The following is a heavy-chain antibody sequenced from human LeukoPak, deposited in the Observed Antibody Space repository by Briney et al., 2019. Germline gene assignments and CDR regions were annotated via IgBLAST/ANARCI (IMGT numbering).Heavy chain of an antibody. CDR2: INPNSGGT. CDR1: GYTLTGYY. Sequence: ASVKVSCKASGYTLTGYYMHWVRQAPGQGLEWMGRINPNSGGTNYAQKFQGRVTMTRDTSISTAYMELSRLRSDDTAVYYCARVRIAAAGPNDAFDIWGQGTMVTVSS. CDR3: ARVRIAAAGPNDAFDI. J-gene: IGHJ3*02. D-gene: IGHD6-13*01. V-gene: IGHV1-2*06.